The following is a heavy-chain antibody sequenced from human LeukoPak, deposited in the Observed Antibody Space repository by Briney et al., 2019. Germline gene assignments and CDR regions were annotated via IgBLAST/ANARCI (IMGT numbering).Heavy chain of an antibody. CDR3: ARAIAVAGLLYYFDY. D-gene: IGHD6-19*01. CDR1: GGSISSSSYY. V-gene: IGHV4-39*07. CDR2: INHSGST. J-gene: IGHJ4*02. Sequence: PSETLSLTCTVSGGSISSSSYYWGWIRQPPGKGLEWIGEINHSGSTNYNPSLKSRVTTSVDTSKNQFSLKLSSVTAADTAVYYCARAIAVAGLLYYFDYWGQGTLVTVSS.